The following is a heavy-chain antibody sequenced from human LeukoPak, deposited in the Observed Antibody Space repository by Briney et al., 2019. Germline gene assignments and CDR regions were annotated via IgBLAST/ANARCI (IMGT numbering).Heavy chain of an antibody. Sequence: SETLSLTCTDSGVSISSYYWSWIRQPPGKGLEWIGEIYHSGSTNYNPPLQSRVTISVDQSKNQFSLQLSSVPAAGTAVYYCARDSARGGRSFQQWGQGTLVTVSS. J-gene: IGHJ1*01. V-gene: IGHV4-59*12. CDR3: ARDSARGGRSFQQ. CDR2: IYHSGST. CDR1: GVSISSYY. D-gene: IGHD2-15*01.